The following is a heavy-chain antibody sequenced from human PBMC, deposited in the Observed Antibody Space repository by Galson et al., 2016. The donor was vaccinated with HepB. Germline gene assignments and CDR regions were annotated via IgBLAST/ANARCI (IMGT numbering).Heavy chain of an antibody. J-gene: IGHJ6*04. V-gene: IGHV1-18*01. D-gene: IGHD2-8*02. CDR3: ARDRGAGGVLTLLYYYGMDV. CDR2: ISAYNGNT. Sequence: SVKVSCKASGYTFTSYGISWVRQAPGQGLEWMGWISAYNGNTNYAQKLQGRVTMTTDTSTSTAYMEVRSLRSDDTAGYYCARDRGAGGVLTLLYYYGMDVWGEGATFTVSS. CDR1: GYTFTSYG.